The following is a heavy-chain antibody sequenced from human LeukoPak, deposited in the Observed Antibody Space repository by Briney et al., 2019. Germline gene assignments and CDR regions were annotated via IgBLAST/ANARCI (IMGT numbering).Heavy chain of an antibody. CDR3: TTHSGITMNYYFDY. CDR2: IKSKTEGGTT. Sequence: GGSLRLSCAASGFTFSNAWMSWVRQAPGKGLEWVGRIKSKTEGGTTDYAAPVKGRLTISRDDSKNTLYLQMNSLKTEDTAVYYCTTHSGITMNYYFDYWGQGTLVTVSS. D-gene: IGHD3-22*01. CDR1: GFTFSNAW. J-gene: IGHJ4*02. V-gene: IGHV3-15*01.